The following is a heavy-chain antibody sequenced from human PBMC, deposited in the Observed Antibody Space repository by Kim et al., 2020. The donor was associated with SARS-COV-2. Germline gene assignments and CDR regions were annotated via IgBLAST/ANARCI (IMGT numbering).Heavy chain of an antibody. V-gene: IGHV3-23*01. Sequence: GGSLRLSCAASGFTFDSYSMTWVRQAPGKGLEWVSTISGRGGRGGTYYADSVKGRFTISRDDSKNTLYLQMNSLRAEDTAVYSCAKDRFPSTLATGPIFDSWGQGTLVTVSS. J-gene: IGHJ4*02. CDR3: AKDRFPSTLATGPIFDS. CDR1: GFTFDSYS. D-gene: IGHD3-16*01. CDR2: ISGRGGRGGT.